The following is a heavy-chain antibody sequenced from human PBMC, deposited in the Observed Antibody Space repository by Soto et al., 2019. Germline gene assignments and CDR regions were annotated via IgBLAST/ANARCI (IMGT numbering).Heavy chain of an antibody. CDR2: INPNSGGT. CDR3: ARDRRGYSYGLLLYYYYGMDV. J-gene: IGHJ6*02. Sequence: ASVKVSCKASGYTFTGYYMHWVRQAPGQGLEWMGWINPNSGGTNYAQKFQGWVTMTRDTSISTAYMELSRLRSDDTAVYYCARDRRGYSYGLLLYYYYGMDVWGQGTTVTVSS. V-gene: IGHV1-2*04. CDR1: GYTFTGYY. D-gene: IGHD5-18*01.